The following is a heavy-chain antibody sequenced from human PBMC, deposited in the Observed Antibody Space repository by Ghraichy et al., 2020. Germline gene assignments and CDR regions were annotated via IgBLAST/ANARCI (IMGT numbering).Heavy chain of an antibody. Sequence: SETLSLTCAVYNGPFDSYFWSWIRQPPGKGLEWIGEINHSGSTNYNPSLKSRVTISVDTSKNQFSLRLSSVTAVDTAVYYCARGRKSSQQLVPLPFDYWGQGTLVTVSS. V-gene: IGHV4-34*01. D-gene: IGHD6-13*01. CDR1: NGPFDSYF. J-gene: IGHJ4*02. CDR2: INHSGST. CDR3: ARGRKSSQQLVPLPFDY.